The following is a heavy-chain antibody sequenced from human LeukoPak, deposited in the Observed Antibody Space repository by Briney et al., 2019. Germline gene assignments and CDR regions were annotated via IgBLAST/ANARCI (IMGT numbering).Heavy chain of an antibody. CDR3: AGLDSSGYYSDY. J-gene: IGHJ4*02. V-gene: IGHV4-39*01. CDR2: IYYSGST. Sequence: SETLSLTCTVSGGSISSSSYYWGWIRQPPGKGLEWIGSIYYSGSTYYNPSLKSRVTISVDTSKNQFSLKLTSVTAADTAVYYCAGLDSSGYYSDYWGQGTLVTVSS. D-gene: IGHD3-22*01. CDR1: GGSISSSSYY.